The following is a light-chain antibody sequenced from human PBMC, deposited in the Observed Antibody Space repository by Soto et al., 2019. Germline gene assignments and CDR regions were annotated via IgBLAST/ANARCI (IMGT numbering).Light chain of an antibody. CDR3: SSYTSSSFGV. V-gene: IGLV2-14*01. CDR1: SSDVGGYNY. Sequence: QSVLTQPASVSGSPGQSITISCTGTSSDVGGYNYVSWYQQHPGKAPKLMIYEVSNRPSGVSNRFSGSKSGNTASLTISGLQAGDEADYYCSSYTSSSFGVFGGGTKLTVL. J-gene: IGLJ3*02. CDR2: EVS.